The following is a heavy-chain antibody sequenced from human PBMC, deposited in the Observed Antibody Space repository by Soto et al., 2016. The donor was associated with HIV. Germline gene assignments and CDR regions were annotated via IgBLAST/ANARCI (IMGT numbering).Heavy chain of an antibody. V-gene: IGHV3-33*01. D-gene: IGHD4-17*01. J-gene: IGHJ4*02. CDR1: GFTFSDYG. CDR2: IWSHGRRQ. Sequence: VQLVESGGGVVQPGRSLRLSCAASGFTFSDYGMHWVRQSPGKGLEWVAVIWSHGRRQYYADSVKGRFTISRDNSKNTLYLQMNSLRAEDTSVYHRVRDGYGDYGVLDYWGRGTLVTVSS. CDR3: VRDGYGDYGVLDY.